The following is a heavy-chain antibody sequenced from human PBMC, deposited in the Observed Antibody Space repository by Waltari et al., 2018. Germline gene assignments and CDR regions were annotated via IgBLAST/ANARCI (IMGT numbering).Heavy chain of an antibody. J-gene: IGHJ3*02. CDR3: AGRIFDI. Sequence: EEQLVESGGGLVQPGGSLRLSCVGSGFTFSTFWIAWVRQAPGKGLEWVANIKEDGSEKYYMDSVKGRFTISRDNAKNSVYLQMNSLRAEDTAVYYCAGRIFDIWGQGTMVTVSS. CDR1: GFTFSTFW. V-gene: IGHV3-7*01. CDR2: IKEDGSEK.